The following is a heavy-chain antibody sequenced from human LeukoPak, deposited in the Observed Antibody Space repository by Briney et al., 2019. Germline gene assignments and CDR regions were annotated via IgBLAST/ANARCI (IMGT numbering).Heavy chain of an antibody. CDR3: STEGGSYYGSGSYYNTAPRFDF. CDR2: IRSKTDGGTT. Sequence: PGGSLRLSCAASGFTFSSYSMNWVRQAPGKGLEWVGRIRSKTDGGTTDYAAPVKGRFTISRDDSKNTLYLQMNSLKTEDTAVYYCSTEGGSYYGSGSYYNTAPRFDFWGQGTLVSVSS. V-gene: IGHV3-15*01. D-gene: IGHD3-10*01. CDR1: GFTFSSYS. J-gene: IGHJ4*02.